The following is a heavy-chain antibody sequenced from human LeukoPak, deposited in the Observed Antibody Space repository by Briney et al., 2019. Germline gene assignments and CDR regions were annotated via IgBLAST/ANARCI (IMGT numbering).Heavy chain of an antibody. CDR3: AKDSRYSSSWATSWSNIYYYGMDV. CDR2: KRYDGSNK. Sequence: PGGSLRLSCAASGFTFSSYGMHSVRQAPGKGLEWVAFKRYDGSNKYYADSVKGGFTISRDNSKNTLYLQMNSLRAEDTAVYYCAKDSRYSSSWATSWSNIYYYGMDVWGQGTTVTVSS. D-gene: IGHD6-13*01. V-gene: IGHV3-30*02. CDR1: GFTFSSYG. J-gene: IGHJ6*02.